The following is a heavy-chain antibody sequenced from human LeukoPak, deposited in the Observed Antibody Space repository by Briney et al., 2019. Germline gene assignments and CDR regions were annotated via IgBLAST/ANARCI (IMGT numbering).Heavy chain of an antibody. V-gene: IGHV1-69*13. CDR2: IIPIFGAA. D-gene: IGHD6-19*01. CDR3: ARAVVAVAGRGYYFDY. J-gene: IGHJ4*02. Sequence: SVKVSCKASGGTFSSYAISWVRQAPGQGLEWMGGIIPIFGAANYAQKFQGRVTITADESTSTAYMELSSLRSEDTAVYYCARAVVAVAGRGYYFDYWGQGTLVTVSS. CDR1: GGTFSSYA.